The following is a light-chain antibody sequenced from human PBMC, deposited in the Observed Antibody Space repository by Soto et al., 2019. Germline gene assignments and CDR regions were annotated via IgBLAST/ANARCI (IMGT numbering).Light chain of an antibody. J-gene: IGLJ2*01. CDR2: EGS. CDR1: SSDVGSYNL. CDR3: CSYAGSSTFYVV. V-gene: IGLV2-23*03. Sequence: QSVLTQPASVSGSPGQSITISCTGTSSDVGSYNLVSWYQQHPGKAPKLMIYEGSKRPSGVSNRFSGSKSGNTASLTISGLQAEDEGDYYCCSYAGSSTFYVVFGGGTKLTVL.